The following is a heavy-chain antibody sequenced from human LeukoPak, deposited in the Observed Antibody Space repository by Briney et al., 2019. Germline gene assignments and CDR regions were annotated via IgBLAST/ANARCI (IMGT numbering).Heavy chain of an antibody. CDR3: ARDAVVRGVIIGWFDP. J-gene: IGHJ5*02. Sequence: GGSLRLSCAASGFTFSSYSMNWVRQAPGKGLEWVSSISSSSSYIYYADSVKGRFTISRDNAKNSLYLQMNSLRAEDTAVYYCARDAVVRGVIIGWFDPWGQGTLVTVSS. V-gene: IGHV3-21*01. CDR1: GFTFSSYS. CDR2: ISSSSSYI. D-gene: IGHD3-10*01.